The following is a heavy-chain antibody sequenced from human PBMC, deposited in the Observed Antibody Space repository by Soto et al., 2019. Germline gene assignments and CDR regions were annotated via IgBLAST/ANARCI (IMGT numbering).Heavy chain of an antibody. CDR3: AKNGQPPYYYYRLDV. D-gene: IGHD2-8*01. CDR2: ISGYNGDT. Sequence: QGQLVQSGAEVKKPGASVKVSCKASGYTFTRYGISWVRQAPGQGLEWMGGISGYNGDTKYAQKFQGRVTMTIDTSTTTAFMERRSLTSDDTAVYYCAKNGQPPYYYYRLDVWGQGTTVTVSS. J-gene: IGHJ6*02. V-gene: IGHV1-18*01. CDR1: GYTFTRYG.